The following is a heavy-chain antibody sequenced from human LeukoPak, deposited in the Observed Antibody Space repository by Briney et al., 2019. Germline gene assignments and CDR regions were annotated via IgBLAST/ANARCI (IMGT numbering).Heavy chain of an antibody. D-gene: IGHD6-19*01. Sequence: GGSLRLSCAASGFIFSNYGMNWVRQAPGKGLEWVSAISGSGGTTYYADSAKGRLTISRDNSKNTLYLQMSSLRDEDAAVYYCARGQSYYYYMGVWGKGTTVTISS. CDR2: ISGSGGTT. J-gene: IGHJ6*03. CDR3: ARGQSYYYYMGV. CDR1: GFIFSNYG. V-gene: IGHV3-23*01.